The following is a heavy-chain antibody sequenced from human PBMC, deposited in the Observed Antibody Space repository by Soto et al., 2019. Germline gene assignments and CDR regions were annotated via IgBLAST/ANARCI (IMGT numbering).Heavy chain of an antibody. J-gene: IGHJ4*02. CDR2: ISSSSSYI. V-gene: IGHV3-21*01. Sequence: EVQLVESGGGLVKPGGSLRLSCAASGFTFSSYSMNWVRQAPGKGLEWVSSISSSSSYIYYADSVKGRFTISRDNAKNSLYLQMNSLRADDTAVYYCASGYDILTGQFWGQGTLVTVSS. D-gene: IGHD3-9*01. CDR3: ASGYDILTGQF. CDR1: GFTFSSYS.